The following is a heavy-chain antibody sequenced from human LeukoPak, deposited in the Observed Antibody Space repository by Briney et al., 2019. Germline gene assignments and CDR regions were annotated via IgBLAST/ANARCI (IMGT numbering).Heavy chain of an antibody. J-gene: IGHJ4*02. CDR1: GFTFTNYA. CDR2: ISGSGAGT. V-gene: IGHV3-23*01. D-gene: IGHD3-22*01. Sequence: GGSLRLSCAASGFTFTNYAMSWVRQAPGKGLEWVSAISGSGAGTYYADSVKGRFTISRDNSKNTLYLQMNSLRAGDTAVYYCAKDHLSSTYYYDSSGYPLDYWGQGTLVTVSS. CDR3: AKDHLSSTYYYDSSGYPLDY.